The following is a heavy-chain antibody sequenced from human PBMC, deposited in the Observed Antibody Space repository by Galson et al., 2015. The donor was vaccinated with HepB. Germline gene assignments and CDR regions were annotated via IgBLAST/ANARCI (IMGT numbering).Heavy chain of an antibody. V-gene: IGHV3-7*01. J-gene: IGHJ4*02. CDR2: IKQDGSEK. Sequence: SLRLSCAASRSTFNSHWMNWVRQAPGKGLEWVAIIKQDGSEKYYADSVKGRFTISRDNAKNSLYLQMNSLRAEDTAVYYCAEITSGWGPGTLVTVSS. D-gene: IGHD1-14*01. CDR1: RSTFNSHW. CDR3: AEITSG.